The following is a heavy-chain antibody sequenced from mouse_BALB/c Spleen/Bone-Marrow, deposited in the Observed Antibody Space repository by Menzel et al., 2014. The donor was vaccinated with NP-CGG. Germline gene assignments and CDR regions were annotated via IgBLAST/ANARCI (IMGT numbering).Heavy chain of an antibody. Sequence: QVQPKQSGAGLVKPGASVKLSCKASGYTFTSYYMYWVKQRPGQGLEWIGEINPSNGGTNFDEKFKSKATLTVDKSSSTAYMQLSSLTSEDSAVYYCTRGRRDAMDYWGQGTSVTVSS. CDR2: INPSNGGT. CDR1: GYTFTSYY. V-gene: IGHV1-53*01. J-gene: IGHJ4*01. CDR3: TRGRRDAMDY.